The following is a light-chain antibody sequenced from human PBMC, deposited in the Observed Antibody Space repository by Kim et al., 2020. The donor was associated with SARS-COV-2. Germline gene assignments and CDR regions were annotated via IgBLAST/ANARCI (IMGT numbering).Light chain of an antibody. J-gene: IGLJ3*02. CDR1: NSNIGVNT. CDR3: ATWDDSLNAWV. CDR2: RNN. V-gene: IGLV1-44*01. Sequence: ELTQPPSASGTPGQRVTISCSGSNSNIGVNTVNWYQHFPGTAPKLLIYRNNQRPSGVPDRFSGSKSGTSASLALSGLLSEDEADYYCATWDDSLNAWVFGGGTKLTVL.